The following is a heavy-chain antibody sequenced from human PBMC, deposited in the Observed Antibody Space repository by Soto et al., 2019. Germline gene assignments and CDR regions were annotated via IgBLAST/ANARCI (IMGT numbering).Heavy chain of an antibody. CDR1: GFTFSSYW. Sequence: GGSLRLSCAASGFTFSSYWMHWVRQAPGKGLAWVSRINSDGSSTSYADSVKGRFTISRDNAKNTLYLQMNSLRAEDTAVYYCARDSTVGGSDDYWGQGTLVTVSS. J-gene: IGHJ4*02. CDR2: INSDGSST. D-gene: IGHD2-2*01. CDR3: ARDSTVGGSDDY. V-gene: IGHV3-74*01.